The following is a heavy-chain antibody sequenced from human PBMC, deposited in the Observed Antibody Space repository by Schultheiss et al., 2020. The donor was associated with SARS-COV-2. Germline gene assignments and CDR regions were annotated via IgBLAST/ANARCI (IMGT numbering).Heavy chain of an antibody. J-gene: IGHJ4*02. CDR1: GGSFSGYY. D-gene: IGHD2-2*01. CDR3: ARDIAVEYYFDY. V-gene: IGHV4-34*01. Sequence: SETLSLTCAVYGGSFSGYYWSWIRQPPGKGLEWIGEINHSGSTNYNPSLKSRVTISVDTSKNQFSLKLSSVTAADTAVYYCARDIAVEYYFDYWGQGTLVTVSS. CDR2: INHSGST.